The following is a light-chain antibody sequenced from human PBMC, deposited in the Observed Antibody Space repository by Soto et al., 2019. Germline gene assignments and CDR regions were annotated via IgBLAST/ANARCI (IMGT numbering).Light chain of an antibody. J-gene: IGLJ2*01. V-gene: IGLV2-8*01. CDR2: EVT. Sequence: QSVLTQPPSASGSPGRSVTISCTGTSSDVGGYKYVSWYQHHPGKAPKVVIYEVTKRPSGVPDRFSGSQSGNTASLTVSGLQAEDEADYYCSSYGGTNNVVFGGGTKLTVL. CDR1: SSDVGGYKY. CDR3: SSYGGTNNVV.